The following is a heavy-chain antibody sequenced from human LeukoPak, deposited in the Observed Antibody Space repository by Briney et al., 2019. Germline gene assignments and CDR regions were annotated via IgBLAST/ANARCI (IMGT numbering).Heavy chain of an antibody. J-gene: IGHJ6*03. V-gene: IGHV4-34*01. D-gene: IGHD1-7*01. CDR1: GGSFSNYY. Sequence: SETLSLTCAVYGGSFSNYYWSWIRQPPGRGLEWIGEINDSGRTNYNPSLMSRVTVSVDTSKNQFSLRLTSVTATDTAVYYCARRWNYGRNYYIDVWGDGATVSVSS. CDR3: ARRWNYGRNYYIDV. CDR2: INDSGRT.